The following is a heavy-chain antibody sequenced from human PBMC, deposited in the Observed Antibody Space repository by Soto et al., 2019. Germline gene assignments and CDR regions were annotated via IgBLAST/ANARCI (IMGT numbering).Heavy chain of an antibody. D-gene: IGHD7-27*01. Sequence: QVQLVQSGAEVKKPGASVKVSCKASGYTFTSYGISWVRQAPGQGLEWMGWISVHNGNTKYAQKLQGRVTMTTDTTTSTGHIEVRGLRSDGPAGYFCAGDPNLGLGDYWGQGTLVTVSS. CDR3: AGDPNLGLGDY. V-gene: IGHV1-18*01. CDR1: GYTFTSYG. J-gene: IGHJ4*02. CDR2: ISVHNGNT.